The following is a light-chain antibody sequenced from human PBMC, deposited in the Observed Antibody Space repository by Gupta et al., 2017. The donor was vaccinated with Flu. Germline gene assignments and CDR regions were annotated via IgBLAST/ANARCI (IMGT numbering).Light chain of an antibody. CDR3: HHYGTSPT. CDR2: GAS. V-gene: IGKV3-20*01. Sequence: GGRATLSCRASQSFSSSDIAWYQQKPGQAPKLLIYGASTRATGIPDRFRGSGSWTDFTLTISRLEPGDSAVYYCHHYGTSPTFGQGTKVEIK. J-gene: IGKJ1*01. CDR1: QSFSSSD.